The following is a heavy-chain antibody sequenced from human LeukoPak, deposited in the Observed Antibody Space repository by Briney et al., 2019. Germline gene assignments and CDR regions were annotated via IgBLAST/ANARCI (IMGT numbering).Heavy chain of an antibody. CDR1: GFTFSSYA. J-gene: IGHJ4*02. CDR2: ISTSGGST. V-gene: IGHV3-23*01. D-gene: IGHD3-22*01. CDR3: AIMHRYYDGSGYWVQ. Sequence: GGSLRLSCAASGFTFSSYAMSWVRQAPGKGLEWVSGISTSGGSTSYADSVKGRFTISRDSPRNTLYMQMNSLRDEDTAVYYCAIMHRYYDGSGYWVQWGQGTLVTVSS.